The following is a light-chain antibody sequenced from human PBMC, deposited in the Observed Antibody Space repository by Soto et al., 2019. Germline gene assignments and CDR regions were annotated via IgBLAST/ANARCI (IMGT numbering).Light chain of an antibody. CDR1: QDIHND. V-gene: IGKV1-6*01. Sequence: AIHMTQPPSSLSASVGDTVTITCRASQDIHNDLGWYQQRPGKAPKLLIYAASGLPTGVPSRFSGTGSGIDFTLTISGLQPEDFATYYCLQDDNYPLTFGGGTKVDIK. CDR3: LQDDNYPLT. CDR2: AAS. J-gene: IGKJ4*01.